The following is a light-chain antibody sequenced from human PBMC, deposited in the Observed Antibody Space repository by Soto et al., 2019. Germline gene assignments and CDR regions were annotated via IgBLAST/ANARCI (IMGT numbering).Light chain of an antibody. CDR2: DTS. Sequence: EIVVTPSPATLSVSPGERATLSCRASQSVSIKLAWYQQKPGQAPRLLIYDTSTRATGIPARFSGSGSGTEFTLTISSLQSEDFAVYYCQQYGSSPSITFGQGTRLEIK. J-gene: IGKJ5*01. CDR1: QSVSIK. CDR3: QQYGSSPSIT. V-gene: IGKV3-15*01.